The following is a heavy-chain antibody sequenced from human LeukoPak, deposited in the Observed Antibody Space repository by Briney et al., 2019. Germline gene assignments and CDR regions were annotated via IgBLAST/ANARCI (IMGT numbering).Heavy chain of an antibody. V-gene: IGHV3-13*01. Sequence: GGSLRLSCAASGFTFSSYDMHWVRQATGKGLEWVSAIGTAGDTYYPGSVKGRFTISRENAKNSLYLQMNSLRAGDTAVYYCARVQVGEYGMDVWGQGTTVTVSS. CDR1: GFTFSSYD. CDR2: IGTAGDT. CDR3: ARVQVGEYGMDV. J-gene: IGHJ6*02.